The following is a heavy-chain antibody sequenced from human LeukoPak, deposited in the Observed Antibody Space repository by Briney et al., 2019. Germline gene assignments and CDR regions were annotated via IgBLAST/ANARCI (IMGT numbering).Heavy chain of an antibody. V-gene: IGHV3-30*02. D-gene: IGHD6-19*01. Sequence: GGSLRLSCAASGFTFNTYGMHWVRQAPGKGLEWVAFIRYDGSNKYYADSVKGRFTISRDNAKNSLYLQMNSLRAEDTAVYYCAKDLLGQWPTVFDYWGQGTLVTVSS. CDR3: AKDLLGQWPTVFDY. CDR2: IRYDGSNK. J-gene: IGHJ4*02. CDR1: GFTFNTYG.